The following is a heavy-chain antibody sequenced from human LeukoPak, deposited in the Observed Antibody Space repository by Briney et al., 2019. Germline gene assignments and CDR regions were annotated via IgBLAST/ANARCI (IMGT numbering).Heavy chain of an antibody. Sequence: ASGPTLVNPTQTLTLTCTFSGFSLSPSGMCVSWIRQPPGKALEWLARIDWDDDKYYSTSLKTRLTISKDTSKNQVVLTMTNMDPVDTATYYCARIAREAYCGGDCYSNWGQGTLVTVSS. CDR1: GFSLSPSGMC. V-gene: IGHV2-70*11. CDR3: ARIAREAYCGGDCYSN. J-gene: IGHJ4*02. D-gene: IGHD2-21*02. CDR2: IDWDDDK.